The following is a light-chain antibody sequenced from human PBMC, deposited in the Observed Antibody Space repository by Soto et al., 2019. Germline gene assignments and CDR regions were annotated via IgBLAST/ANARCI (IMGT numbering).Light chain of an antibody. J-gene: IGKJ1*01. V-gene: IGKV4-1*01. Sequence: DIVMTQSPDSLAVSLGERATINCKSSQSVLYSSNNKNYLAWYQQKPGQAPRLLIYDASNRATGIPDRFSGSGSGTDFTLIISRLEPEDFAVYYCHQYGSSAWTFGQGTKVDI. CDR2: DAS. CDR1: QSVLYSSNNKNY. CDR3: HQYGSSAWT.